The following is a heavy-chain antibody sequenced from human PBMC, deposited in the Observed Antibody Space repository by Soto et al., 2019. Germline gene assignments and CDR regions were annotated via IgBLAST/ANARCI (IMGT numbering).Heavy chain of an antibody. D-gene: IGHD3-22*01. CDR2: IYYSGST. J-gene: IGHJ4*02. Sequence: SETLSLTCTVSGGSISSYYWSWIRQPPGKGLEWIGYIYYSGSTNYNPSLKSRVTISVDTSKNQFSLKLSSVTAADTAVYYCARGNYYDSSGYYWPLDYWGQGTLVTVSS. V-gene: IGHV4-59*01. CDR1: GGSISSYY. CDR3: ARGNYYDSSGYYWPLDY.